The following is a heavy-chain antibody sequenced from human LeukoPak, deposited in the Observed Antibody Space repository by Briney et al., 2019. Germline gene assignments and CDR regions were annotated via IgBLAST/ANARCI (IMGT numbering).Heavy chain of an antibody. J-gene: IGHJ6*03. CDR1: GGSISSSSYY. CDR3: ARVKAAAGTLYYYYYYMDV. V-gene: IGHV4-39*07. CDR2: IYYSGST. D-gene: IGHD6-13*01. Sequence: EPSETLSLTCTVSGGSISSSSYYWGWIRQPPGKGLEWIGSIYYSGSTYYNPSLKSRVTISVDTSKNQFSLKLSSVTAADTAVYYCARVKAAAGTLYYYYYYMDVWGKGTTVTVSS.